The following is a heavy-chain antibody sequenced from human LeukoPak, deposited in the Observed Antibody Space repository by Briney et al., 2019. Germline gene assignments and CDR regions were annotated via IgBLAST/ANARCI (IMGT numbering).Heavy chain of an antibody. Sequence: QSGGSLRLSCAASGFTFSSYSMTWVRQAPGKGLEWVSAISGSGGSTYYADSVKGRFTISRDNSKNTLYLQMNSLRAEDTAVYYCAKYKSGVWGSYRYGYWGQGTLVTVSS. CDR3: AKYKSGVWGSYRYGY. J-gene: IGHJ4*02. V-gene: IGHV3-23*01. CDR2: ISGSGGST. D-gene: IGHD3-16*02. CDR1: GFTFSSYS.